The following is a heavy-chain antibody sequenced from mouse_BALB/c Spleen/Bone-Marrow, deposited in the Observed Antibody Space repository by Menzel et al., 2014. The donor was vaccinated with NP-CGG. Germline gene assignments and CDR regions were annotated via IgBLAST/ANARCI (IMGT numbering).Heavy chain of an antibody. CDR3: ARSSPYAMDY. J-gene: IGHJ4*01. Sequence: SGAELARPGASVKLSCKASGYTFTSYWMQWVKQRPGQGLEWIGAIYPGDGDTRYTQKFKGKATLTADKSSSTAYMQLSLASEDSAVYYCARSSPYAMDYWGQGTSVTVPS. CDR2: IYPGDGDT. V-gene: IGHV1-87*01. CDR1: GYTFTSYW. D-gene: IGHD1-1*01.